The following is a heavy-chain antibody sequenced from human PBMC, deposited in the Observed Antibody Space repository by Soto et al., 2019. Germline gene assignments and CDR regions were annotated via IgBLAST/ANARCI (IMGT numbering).Heavy chain of an antibody. CDR3: GRILGVGTDYSFDYGMGE. D-gene: IGHD3-10*01. J-gene: IGHJ6*01. CDR2: IYYSGST. CDR1: GGSISSYY. V-gene: IGHV4-59*01. Sequence: SETLSLTCTVSGGSISSYYWSWIRQPPGKGLEWIGYIYYSGSTNYNPSLKSRVTISVDTSKNQFSLKLSSVTAADTAVYYCGRILGVGTDYSFDYGMGEWGQGTTVTV.